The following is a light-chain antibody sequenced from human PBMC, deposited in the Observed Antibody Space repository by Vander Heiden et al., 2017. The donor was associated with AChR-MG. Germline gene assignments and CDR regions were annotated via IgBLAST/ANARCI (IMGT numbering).Light chain of an antibody. CDR1: QSVSNN. CDR2: AVS. J-gene: IGKJ4*01. Sequence: DIVMTHSPVTVSVSPGERATLSCRASQSVSNNLAWYQQKPGLAPRLLIYAVSVRATGVPARFSGSGSGTDFTLTISSLQSEDFAIYYCQQYHNWLTFGGGTKVEI. V-gene: IGKV3-15*01. CDR3: QQYHNWLT.